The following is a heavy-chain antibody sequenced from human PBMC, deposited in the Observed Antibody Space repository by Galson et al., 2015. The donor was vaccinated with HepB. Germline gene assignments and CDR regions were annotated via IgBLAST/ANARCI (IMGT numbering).Heavy chain of an antibody. CDR2: ISYDGSNK. V-gene: IGHV3-30*18. CDR1: GFTFSSYG. J-gene: IGHJ6*02. Sequence: SLRLSCAASGFTFSSYGMHWVRQAPGKGLEWVAVISYDGSNKYYADSVKGRFTTSRDDSKNTLYLQMNSLRAEDTAVYYCAKRHGDYGHYYNGMDVWGQGTTVIVSS. CDR3: AKRHGDYGHYYNGMDV. D-gene: IGHD4-17*01.